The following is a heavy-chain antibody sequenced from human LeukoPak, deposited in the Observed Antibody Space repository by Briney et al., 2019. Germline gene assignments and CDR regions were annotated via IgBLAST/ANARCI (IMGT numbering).Heavy chain of an antibody. CDR2: ISSSGSTI. V-gene: IGHV3-48*03. Sequence: GSLRLSCAASGFTFSSYEMNWVRQAPGKGLEWVSYISSSGSTIYYADSVKGRFTISRDNAKNSLCLQMNSLRAEDTAVYYCARRTRYCSSTSCYGAYAFDIWGQGTMVTVSS. D-gene: IGHD2-2*01. CDR1: GFTFSSYE. CDR3: ARRTRYCSSTSCYGAYAFDI. J-gene: IGHJ3*02.